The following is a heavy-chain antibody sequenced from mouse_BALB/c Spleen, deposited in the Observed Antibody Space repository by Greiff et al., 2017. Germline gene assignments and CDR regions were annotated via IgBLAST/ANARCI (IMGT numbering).Heavy chain of an antibody. Sequence: QVQLQQPGAELVKPGAPVKISCKASGYTFTNYWLGWVKQRPGHGLEWIGDIYPGGGYTNYNEKFKGKATLTADTSSSTAYMQLSSLTSEDSAVYFCARLITTRGVFDYWGQGTTLTVSS. V-gene: IGHV1-63*02. D-gene: IGHD2-4*01. CDR2: IYPGGGYT. CDR3: ARLITTRGVFDY. J-gene: IGHJ2*01. CDR1: GYTFTNYW.